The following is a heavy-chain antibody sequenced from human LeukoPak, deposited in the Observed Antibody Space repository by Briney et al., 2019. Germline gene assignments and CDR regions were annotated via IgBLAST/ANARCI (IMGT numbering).Heavy chain of an antibody. CDR3: TRGAGWLIDY. J-gene: IGHJ4*02. CDR2: IYHTGTT. Sequence: PSETLSLTCTVSGDSVSSGGFYWSWIRQPPGKGLDWVGYIYHTGTTYYNPSLKSRITISVDRSKNQFSLKLNSVTAADTAVYYCTRGAGWLIDYWGQGILVTVSS. V-gene: IGHV4-30-2*01. CDR1: GDSVSSGGFY. D-gene: IGHD3-16*01.